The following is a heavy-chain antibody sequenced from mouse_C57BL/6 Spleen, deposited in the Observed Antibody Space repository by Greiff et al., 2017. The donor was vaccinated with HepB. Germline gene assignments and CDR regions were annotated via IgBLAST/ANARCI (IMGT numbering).Heavy chain of an antibody. CDR2: ISSGSSTI. CDR1: GFTFSDYG. D-gene: IGHD2-4*01. V-gene: IGHV5-17*01. Sequence: EVKLVESGGGLVKPGGSLKLSCAASGFTFSDYGMHWVRQAPEKGLEWVAYISSGSSTIYYADTVKGRFTISRDNAKNTMFLQMTSMSSEDTAMYYCASPYDYPYAMDYWGQGTSVTVSS. CDR3: ASPYDYPYAMDY. J-gene: IGHJ4*01.